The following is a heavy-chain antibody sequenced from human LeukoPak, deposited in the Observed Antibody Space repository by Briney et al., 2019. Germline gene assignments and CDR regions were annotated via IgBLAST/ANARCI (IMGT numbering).Heavy chain of an antibody. Sequence: GRSLRLSCAASGFTFSSYAMHWVRQAPGKGLERVAVISYDGSNKYYADSVKGRFTISRDNSKNTLYLQMNSLRAEDTAVYYRASYLLGYSSSCWGQGTLVTVSS. D-gene: IGHD6-13*01. J-gene: IGHJ4*02. V-gene: IGHV3-30*01. CDR3: ASYLLGYSSSC. CDR2: ISYDGSNK. CDR1: GFTFSSYA.